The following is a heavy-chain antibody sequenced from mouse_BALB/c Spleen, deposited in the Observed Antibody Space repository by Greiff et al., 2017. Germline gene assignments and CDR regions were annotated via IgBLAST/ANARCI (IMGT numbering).Heavy chain of an antibody. CDR1: GFTFSSYA. D-gene: IGHD1-1*02. Sequence: EVMLVESGGGLVKPGGSLKLSCAASGFTFSSYAMSWVRQTPEKRLEWVASISSGGSTYYPDSVKGRFTISRDNARNILYLQMSSLRSEDTAMYYCARGGGGHDYWGQGTTLTVSS. CDR3: ARGGGGHDY. V-gene: IGHV5-6-5*01. CDR2: ISSGGST. J-gene: IGHJ2*01.